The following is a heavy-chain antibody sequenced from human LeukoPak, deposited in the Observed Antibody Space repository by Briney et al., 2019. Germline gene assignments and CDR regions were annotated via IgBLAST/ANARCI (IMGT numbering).Heavy chain of an antibody. CDR2: ISYDGSNK. D-gene: IGHD3-22*01. V-gene: IGHV3-30*18. CDR3: AKDTYDSSGYYSGY. CDR1: GFTFSSYG. Sequence: GRSLRLSCAASGFTFSSYGMHWVRQAPGKGLEWVAVISYDGSNKYYADSVKGRFTISRDNSKNTLYLQMNSLRAEDTAVYYCAKDTYDSSGYYSGYWGQGTLVTVSS. J-gene: IGHJ4*02.